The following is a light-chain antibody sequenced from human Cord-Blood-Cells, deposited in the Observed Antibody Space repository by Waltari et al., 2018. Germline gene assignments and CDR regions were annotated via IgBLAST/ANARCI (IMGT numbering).Light chain of an antibody. CDR2: DVI. CDR3: CSYAGSYTLYV. CDR1: SSDVGGSKY. J-gene: IGLJ1*01. Sequence: QSALTQPRSGSGSPGQSVTIPRPGTSSDVGGSKYVIWYQQHPGKAPKLMIYDVIKRPSGVPDRFSGSKAGNTASLTISGLQAEDEADYYCCSYAGSYTLYVFGTGTKVTVL. V-gene: IGLV2-11*01.